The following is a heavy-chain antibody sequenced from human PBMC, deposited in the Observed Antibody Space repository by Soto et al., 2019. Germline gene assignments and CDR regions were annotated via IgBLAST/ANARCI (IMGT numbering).Heavy chain of an antibody. CDR2: IFSSGRT. D-gene: IGHD1-26*01. J-gene: IGHJ4*02. CDR3: AKGWDVKYFDK. Sequence: PSETLSLTCSVSGASLLSSYWSWVRQPAGKGLEWIGHIFSSGRTSYNPSLKSRLTMSIDTSKNLFSLNLSSVTAADTAAYYCAKGWDVKYFDKWGQGTLVTVSS. V-gene: IGHV4-4*07. CDR1: GASLLSSY.